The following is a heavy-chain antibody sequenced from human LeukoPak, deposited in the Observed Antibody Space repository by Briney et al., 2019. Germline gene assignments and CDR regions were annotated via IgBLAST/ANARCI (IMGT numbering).Heavy chain of an antibody. J-gene: IGHJ4*02. V-gene: IGHV3-7*01. CDR2: IKEDGSEK. D-gene: IGHD2-21*01. CDR1: GFTFSNYW. Sequence: PGGSLILSCAASGFTFSNYWMSWVRQAPGKGLEWVANIKEDGSEKYYEDSVKGRFTISRDNAKNLVYLQMNSLRAEDTAVYYCTRDNRYYYWGQGTVVTVSS. CDR3: TRDNRYYY.